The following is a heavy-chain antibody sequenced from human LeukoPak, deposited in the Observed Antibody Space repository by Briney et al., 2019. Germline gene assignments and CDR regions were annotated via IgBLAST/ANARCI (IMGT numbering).Heavy chain of an antibody. Sequence: ASVKVSCKVSGYTLTEISMHWVRQAPGQGLEWMGGFNPGGVETIYARSLQGRLTVTEDTSTDTAYMELSSLRAEDTAMYYCATAIVGSGAVHYFDSWGQGTLVTVSS. V-gene: IGHV1-24*01. CDR1: GYTLTEIS. CDR3: ATAIVGSGAVHYFDS. CDR2: FNPGGVET. D-gene: IGHD3-3*01. J-gene: IGHJ4*02.